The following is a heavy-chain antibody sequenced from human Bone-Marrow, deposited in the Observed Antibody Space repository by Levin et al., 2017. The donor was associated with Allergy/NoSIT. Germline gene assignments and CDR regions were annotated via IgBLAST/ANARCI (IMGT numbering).Heavy chain of an antibody. D-gene: IGHD1-1*01. V-gene: IGHV4-61*01. Sequence: GSLRLSCTVSGGSVSSGSYYWSWIRQPPGKGLEWIGYIYYSGSTNYNPSLKSRVTISVDTSKNQFSLKLSSVTAADTAVYYCARGFEASTTNGHNWFDPWGQGTLVTVSS. CDR1: GGSVSSGSYY. CDR2: IYYSGST. J-gene: IGHJ5*02. CDR3: ARGFEASTTNGHNWFDP.